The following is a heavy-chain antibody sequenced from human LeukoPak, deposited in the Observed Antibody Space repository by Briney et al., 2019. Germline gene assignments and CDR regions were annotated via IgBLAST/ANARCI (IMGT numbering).Heavy chain of an antibody. CDR3: ARAQSAGLDV. CDR1: GFTFSNYS. V-gene: IGHV3-48*01. Sequence: GGSLRLSCEASGFTFSNYSMNWVRQAPGKGLEWVSYIRSSSTTIYYADSVKGRFTISRDNAKNSLYLQMNSLRVEDTALYYCARAQSAGLDVWGKGTTVTVSS. CDR2: IRSSSTTI. J-gene: IGHJ6*04. D-gene: IGHD1-14*01.